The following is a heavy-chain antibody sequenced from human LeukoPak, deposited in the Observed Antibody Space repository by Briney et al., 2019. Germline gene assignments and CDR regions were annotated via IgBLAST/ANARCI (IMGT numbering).Heavy chain of an antibody. D-gene: IGHD3-10*01. V-gene: IGHV1-69*05. J-gene: IGHJ5*02. CDR3: ARGGVYYGSGSYYNVGWFDP. CDR1: GGTFSSYA. CDR2: IIPIFGTA. Sequence: VASVKVSCKASGGTFSSYAISWVRQAPGQGLEWMGGIIPIFGTANYAQKFQGRVTMTRDTSTSTLYMELSSLRSEDTAVYYCARGGVYYGSGSYYNVGWFDPWGQGTLVTVSS.